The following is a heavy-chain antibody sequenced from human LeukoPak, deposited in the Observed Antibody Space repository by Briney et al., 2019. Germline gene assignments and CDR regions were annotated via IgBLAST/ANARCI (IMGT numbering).Heavy chain of an antibody. CDR1: GYTFTGYY. CDR3: ARDIDSTGYTS. CDR2: INPNSGST. Sequence: ASVKVSCKASGYTFTGYYMHWVRQAPGQGLEWMGWINPNSGSTNYAQKFQGRVTMTRDTSISTAYMELSRLRSDDTAVYYCARDIDSTGYTSWGQRTLVTVSS. V-gene: IGHV1-2*02. D-gene: IGHD3-22*01. J-gene: IGHJ4*02.